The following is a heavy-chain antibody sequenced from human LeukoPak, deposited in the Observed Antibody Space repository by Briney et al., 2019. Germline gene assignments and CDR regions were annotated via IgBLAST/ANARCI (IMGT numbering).Heavy chain of an antibody. CDR2: ISSSSSYI. V-gene: IGHV3-21*01. CDR1: GFTVSSNY. J-gene: IGHJ6*02. D-gene: IGHD2-2*01. CDR3: ARGPDIVVVPAAKDYYYYGMDV. Sequence: PGGSLRRSCAASGFTVSSNYMNWVRQAPGRGLEWVSSISSSSSYIYYADSVKGRFTISRDNAKNSLYLQMNSLRAEDTAVYYCARGPDIVVVPAAKDYYYYGMDVWGQGTTVTVSS.